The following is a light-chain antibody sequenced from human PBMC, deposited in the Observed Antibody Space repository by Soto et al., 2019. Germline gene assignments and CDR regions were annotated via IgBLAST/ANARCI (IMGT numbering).Light chain of an antibody. J-gene: IGKJ1*01. Sequence: DIQMTQSAPSLSVSVTERTTIMCRASQDIGGRWAWFQQKPGKAPQYLIQAASILQSGVPSRFSGSGSGTDFTLTISSLQPDDFATYYCQQYNSYSGTFGQGTKVDI. CDR3: QQYNSYSGT. CDR2: AAS. CDR1: QDIGGR. V-gene: IGKV1D-16*01.